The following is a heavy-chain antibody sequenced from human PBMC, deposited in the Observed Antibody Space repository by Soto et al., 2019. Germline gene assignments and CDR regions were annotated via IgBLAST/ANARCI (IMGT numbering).Heavy chain of an antibody. CDR1: GGPFSSHT. CDR3: ARPDFGDYWYYDF. Sequence: QDQLVQSGAEVKKPGSSVKVSCKAFGGPFSSHTFSWVRQAPGQGLEWMGRIIPALGTTTYAQKFQGRVTITADESVTTVYMELNSLRTEDKAVYYCARPDFGDYWYYDFWGRGTLVTVSS. D-gene: IGHD4-17*01. J-gene: IGHJ2*01. CDR2: IIPALGTT. V-gene: IGHV1-69*08.